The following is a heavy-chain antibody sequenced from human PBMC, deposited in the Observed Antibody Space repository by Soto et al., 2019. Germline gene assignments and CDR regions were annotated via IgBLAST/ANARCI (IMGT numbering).Heavy chain of an antibody. Sequence: SETLSLTCAVSSGSISSSNWWSWVRQPPGKGLEWIGEIYHSGSTNYNPSLKSRVTISVDKSKNQFSLKLSSVTAADTAVYYCARGTTLGTAAVQENYYYYYMDVWGKGTTVTVSS. V-gene: IGHV4-4*02. CDR1: SGSISSSNW. J-gene: IGHJ6*03. CDR2: IYHSGST. D-gene: IGHD5-18*01. CDR3: ARGTTLGTAAVQENYYYYYMDV.